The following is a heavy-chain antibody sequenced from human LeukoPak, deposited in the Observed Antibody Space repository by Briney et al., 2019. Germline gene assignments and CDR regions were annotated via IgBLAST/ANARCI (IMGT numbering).Heavy chain of an antibody. Sequence: PSETLSLTCTVSGGSISSGVYYWSWIRQHPGKGLEGIGYIYYSGSTSYNPSLKSRVTISVDTSKNQFSLKLSSVTAADTAVYYCARDRENDYGDYGSFDYWGQGTLVTVSS. D-gene: IGHD4-17*01. CDR1: GGSISSGVYY. CDR3: ARDRENDYGDYGSFDY. V-gene: IGHV4-31*03. CDR2: IYYSGST. J-gene: IGHJ4*02.